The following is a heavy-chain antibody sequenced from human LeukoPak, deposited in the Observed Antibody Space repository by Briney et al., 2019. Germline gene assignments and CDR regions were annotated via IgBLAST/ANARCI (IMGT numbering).Heavy chain of an antibody. CDR3: VKDRTGTYTLDY. CDR1: GFTFSNYA. Sequence: GGSRRLSCAATGFTFSNYAIHWGRQAPGKGLEWVAFISDDGSRQHYADSVKGRFTISRDNSKNTLNLQMNSLRAEDTAVYYCVKDRTGTYTLDYWGQGTLVTVSS. V-gene: IGHV3-30-3*01. J-gene: IGHJ4*02. D-gene: IGHD3-10*01. CDR2: ISDDGSRQ.